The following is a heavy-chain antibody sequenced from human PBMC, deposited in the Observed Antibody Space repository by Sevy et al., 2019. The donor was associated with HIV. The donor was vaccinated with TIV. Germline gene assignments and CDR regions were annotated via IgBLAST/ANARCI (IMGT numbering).Heavy chain of an antibody. CDR3: ASVVKNDFWDGHVNYYGLDV. Sequence: GGSLRLSCAASGFAFNYAWMSWVRQAPGKGLEWVGRIKSKTDGGTADYAAHVKGRFTISRDDSENTLYLQMNSLKTEDTAVYYCASVVKNDFWDGHVNYYGLDVWGQGTTVTVSS. CDR1: GFAFNYAW. CDR2: IKSKTDGGTA. V-gene: IGHV3-15*01. D-gene: IGHD3-3*01. J-gene: IGHJ6*02.